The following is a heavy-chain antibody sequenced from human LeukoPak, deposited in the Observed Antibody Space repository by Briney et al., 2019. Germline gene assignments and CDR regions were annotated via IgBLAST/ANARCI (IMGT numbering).Heavy chain of an antibody. CDR2: ISGSGGST. J-gene: IGHJ4*02. V-gene: IGHV3-23*01. Sequence: GGSLRLSCAASGFTFSSYAMSWVRQAPGKGLEWVSAISGSGGSTYYADSVKGRFTISRDNSKNTLYLQMNSLRAEDTAVYYCAKGGNCSGGSCYLSIDYWGQGTLVTVSS. D-gene: IGHD2-15*01. CDR3: AKGGNCSGGSCYLSIDY. CDR1: GFTFSSYA.